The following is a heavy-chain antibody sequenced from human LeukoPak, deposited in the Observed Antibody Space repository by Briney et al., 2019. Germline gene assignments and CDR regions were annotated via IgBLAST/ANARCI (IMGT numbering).Heavy chain of an antibody. CDR3: VRVGTGDLWWYFDL. CDR2: INHSGST. Sequence: SETLSLTCAVYGGSFSGYYWSWIRQPPGKGLEWIGEINHSGSTNYNPSLKSRVTMSVDTSKNQFSLKLNSVTAADTAVYYCVRVGTGDLWWYFDLWGRGTLVTVSS. V-gene: IGHV4-34*01. D-gene: IGHD7-27*01. J-gene: IGHJ2*01. CDR1: GGSFSGYY.